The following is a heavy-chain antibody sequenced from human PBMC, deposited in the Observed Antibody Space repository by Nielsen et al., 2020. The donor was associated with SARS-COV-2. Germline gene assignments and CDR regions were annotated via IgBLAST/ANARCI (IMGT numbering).Heavy chain of an antibody. CDR2: INHSGSA. Sequence: SETLSLTCAVSGGSFTDSYWTWIRQPPGKGLEWIGDINHSGSANYNPSLKSRVTISLDTSKNQFFLSLTSVTAADRAVYYCARDYFGDYLDGFDIWGQGTVVTVSS. CDR1: GGSFTDSY. J-gene: IGHJ3*02. CDR3: ARDYFGDYLDGFDI. V-gene: IGHV4-34*01. D-gene: IGHD4-17*01.